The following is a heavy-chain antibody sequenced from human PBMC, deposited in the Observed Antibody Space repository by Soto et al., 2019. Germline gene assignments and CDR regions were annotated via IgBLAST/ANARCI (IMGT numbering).Heavy chain of an antibody. Sequence: SETLSLTCTVSGGSISSYYWSWIRQPPGKGLEWIGYIYYSGSTNYNPSLKSRVTISVDTSKNQFSLKLSSVTAADTAVYYCARGGYCSSTNCRERSWFDPWGQGTLVTVSS. J-gene: IGHJ5*02. CDR1: GGSISSYY. D-gene: IGHD2-2*01. CDR2: IYYSGST. CDR3: ARGGYCSSTNCRERSWFDP. V-gene: IGHV4-59*01.